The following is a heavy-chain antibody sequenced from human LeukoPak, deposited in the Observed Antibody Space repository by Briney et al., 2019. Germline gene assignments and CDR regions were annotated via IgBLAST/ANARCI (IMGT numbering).Heavy chain of an antibody. Sequence: GGSLRLSCAASGFTFSSYAMSWVRQAPGKGLEWVSAISGSGGSTYYADSVKGRFTISRDNSKDTLYLQMNSLRAEDTAVYYCAKEGGYSSGWYGVDYWGQGTLVTVSS. D-gene: IGHD6-19*01. V-gene: IGHV3-23*01. CDR2: ISGSGGST. CDR1: GFTFSSYA. J-gene: IGHJ4*02. CDR3: AKEGGYSSGWYGVDY.